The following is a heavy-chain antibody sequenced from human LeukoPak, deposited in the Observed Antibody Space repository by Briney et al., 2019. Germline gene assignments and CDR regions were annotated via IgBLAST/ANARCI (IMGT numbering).Heavy chain of an antibody. D-gene: IGHD3-10*01. V-gene: IGHV3-64*01. J-gene: IGHJ4*02. Sequence: GGSLRLSCAASGFTFSSYAMQWVRQAPGKGLEYVSAISSNGGSTYYANSVKGRFTISRDNSKNTLYLQMGSLRAEDMAVYYCARGTHYYGSGSHYNEPLDYWGQGTLVTVSS. CDR2: ISSNGGST. CDR3: ARGTHYYGSGSHYNEPLDY. CDR1: GFTFSSYA.